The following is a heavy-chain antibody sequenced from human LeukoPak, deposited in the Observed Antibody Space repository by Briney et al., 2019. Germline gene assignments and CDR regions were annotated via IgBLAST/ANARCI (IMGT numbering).Heavy chain of an antibody. CDR2: INHSGST. J-gene: IGHJ4*02. D-gene: IGHD5-12*01. Sequence: SETLSLTCAVYGGSFSGYYWSWIRQPPGKGLEWIGEINHSGSTNYNPSLKSRVTISVDTSKNQFSLKLSSVTAADTAVYYCARGGISGYVYGGQGTLVAVSS. CDR3: ARGGISGYVY. V-gene: IGHV4-34*01. CDR1: GGSFSGYY.